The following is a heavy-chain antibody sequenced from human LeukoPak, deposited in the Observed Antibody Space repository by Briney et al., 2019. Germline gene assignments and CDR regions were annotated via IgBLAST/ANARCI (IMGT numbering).Heavy chain of an antibody. J-gene: IGHJ4*02. CDR2: IYSGGST. CDR1: GFTVSSNY. CDR3: ASEKDCSSTSCYISH. V-gene: IGHV3-66*01. Sequence: PGGSLRLSCAASGFTVSSNYMSWVRQAPGKGLEWVSVIYSGGSTYYADSVKGRFTISRDNSKNTLYLQMNSLRAEDTAVYYCASEKDCSSTSCYISHWGQGTLVTVSS. D-gene: IGHD2-2*02.